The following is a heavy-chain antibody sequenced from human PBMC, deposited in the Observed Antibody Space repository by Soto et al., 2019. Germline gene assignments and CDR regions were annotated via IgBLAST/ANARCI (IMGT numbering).Heavy chain of an antibody. D-gene: IGHD1-26*01. V-gene: IGHV3-23*01. J-gene: IGHJ5*01. CDR2: MVGDGSSS. Sequence: EEQLLESGGGLAQPGGSLRLSCAASGFIFRTYAMNWVRQAPGKGLEWVSVMVGDGSSSDYADSVRGRFTISRDNSKKTLDRHMNNLRGEGLAVYYCATDLRPDVGCVLASWRQGTLVTVSS. CDR3: ATDLRPDVGCVLAS. CDR1: GFIFRTYA.